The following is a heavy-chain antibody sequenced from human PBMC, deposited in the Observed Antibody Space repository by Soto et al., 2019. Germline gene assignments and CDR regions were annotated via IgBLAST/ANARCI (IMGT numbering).Heavy chain of an antibody. J-gene: IGHJ3*02. V-gene: IGHV1-69*13. CDR2: IIPIFGTA. Sequence: ASVKVSCKASGGTFSSYAISWVRQAPGQGLEWMGGIIPIFGTANYAQKFQGRVTITADESTSTAYMELSSLRSEDTAVYYCARDRPYCGGGDCYWEDAFDIWGQGTMVTVSS. D-gene: IGHD2-21*02. CDR3: ARDRPYCGGGDCYWEDAFDI. CDR1: GGTFSSYA.